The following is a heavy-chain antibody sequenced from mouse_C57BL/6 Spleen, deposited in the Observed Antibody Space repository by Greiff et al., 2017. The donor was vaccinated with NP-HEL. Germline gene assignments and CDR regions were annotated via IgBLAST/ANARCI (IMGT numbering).Heavy chain of an antibody. J-gene: IGHJ1*03. Sequence: QVHVKQPGAELVRPGSSVKLSCKASGYTFTSYWMHWVKQRPIQGLEWIGNIDPSDSETHYNQKFKDKATLTVDKSSCTAYMQLSSLTSEDSAVYYCARGSNWYFDVWGTGTTVTVSS. CDR1: GYTFTSYW. CDR3: ARGSNWYFDV. V-gene: IGHV1-52*01. D-gene: IGHD5-1*01. CDR2: IDPSDSET.